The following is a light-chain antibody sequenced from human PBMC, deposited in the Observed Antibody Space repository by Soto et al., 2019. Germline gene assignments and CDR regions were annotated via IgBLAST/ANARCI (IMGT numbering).Light chain of an antibody. J-gene: IGKJ1*01. V-gene: IGKV3-20*01. Sequence: EIALTQSPGTLSLSPGERATLSCRADRSVSDTLLTWFQQKPGQAPRLLIFGTSNRAPGIPDRFSGSGSGTDFTLTISRLEPDDFAVYYCQHYGDSSWTFGQGTKVEIK. CDR3: QHYGDSSWT. CDR2: GTS. CDR1: RSVSDTL.